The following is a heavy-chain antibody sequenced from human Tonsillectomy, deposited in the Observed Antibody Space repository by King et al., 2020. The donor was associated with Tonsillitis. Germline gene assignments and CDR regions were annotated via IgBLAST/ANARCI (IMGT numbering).Heavy chain of an antibody. CDR2: IYYSGST. CDR3: ARDKGLL. Sequence: QLQESGPGLVKPSETLSLTCTVSGGSISSYYWSWIRQPPGKGLEWIGYIYYSGSTNYNPSLTRRVTISVDTSKNQFSLKLSSVTAADTAVYYCARDKGLLWGQGALGTVSS. J-gene: IGHJ4*02. D-gene: IGHD3-22*01. CDR1: GGSISSYY. V-gene: IGHV4-59*01.